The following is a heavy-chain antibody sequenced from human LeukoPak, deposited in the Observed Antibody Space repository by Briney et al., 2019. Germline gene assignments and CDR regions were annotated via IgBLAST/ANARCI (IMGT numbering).Heavy chain of an antibody. CDR2: IYSGGST. CDR3: ARSLQQQPFDY. D-gene: IGHD6-13*01. CDR1: GFTFNTYS. Sequence: PGGSLRLSCAASGFTFNTYSMNWVRQAPGKGLEWVSVIYSGGSTYYADSVKGRFTISRDNSKNTLYLQMNSLRAEDTAVYYCARSLQQQPFDYWGQGTLVTVSS. J-gene: IGHJ4*02. V-gene: IGHV3-66*01.